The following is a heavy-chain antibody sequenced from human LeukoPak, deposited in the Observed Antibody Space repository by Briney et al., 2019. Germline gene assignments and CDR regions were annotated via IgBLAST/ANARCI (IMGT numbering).Heavy chain of an antibody. Sequence: PSQTLSLTCTVSGGSISSGGYHWSWIRQPPGMGLEWIGFGHYSGTAAYNPSLKGRVTILVDTSTNQFSLKVNSLTAADTAVYYCARWGGDRLSAFDYWGQGALVTVSS. V-gene: IGHV4-61*08. D-gene: IGHD2-21*02. J-gene: IGHJ4*02. CDR3: ARWGGDRLSAFDY. CDR2: GHYSGTA. CDR1: GGSISSGGYH.